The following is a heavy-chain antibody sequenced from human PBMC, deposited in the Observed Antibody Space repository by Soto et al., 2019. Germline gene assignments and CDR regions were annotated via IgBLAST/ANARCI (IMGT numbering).Heavy chain of an antibody. Sequence: GASVKVSCKAIGYSFTSHYMHWVRQAPGQGLEWMGTIYPGGVNIGYAQKFKGRVTMTKDTSTSTVYMELNSLTSEDTALYYCAKKYSYDSGTYLYHFDCWG. CDR3: AKKYSYDSGTYLYHFDC. CDR1: GYSFTSHY. V-gene: IGHV1-46*01. CDR2: IYPGGVNI. J-gene: IGHJ4*01. D-gene: IGHD3-10*01.